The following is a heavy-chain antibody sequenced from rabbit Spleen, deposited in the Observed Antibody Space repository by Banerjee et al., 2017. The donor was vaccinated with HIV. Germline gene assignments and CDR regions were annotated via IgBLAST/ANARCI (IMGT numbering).Heavy chain of an antibody. J-gene: IGHJ4*01. CDR2: MNTETGKG. CDR1: GFSFSSSDY. D-gene: IGHD1-1*01. CDR3: ARDLTAVIGWNFNL. Sequence: QSLEESGGDLVKPGASLTLTCTASGFSFSSSDYMCWVRQAPGKGLEWIGCMNTETGKGVYANWAKGRFAISKTPTTTVTLQMTSLTAADTATYFCARDLTAVIGWNFNLWGPGTLVTVS. V-gene: IGHV1S40*01.